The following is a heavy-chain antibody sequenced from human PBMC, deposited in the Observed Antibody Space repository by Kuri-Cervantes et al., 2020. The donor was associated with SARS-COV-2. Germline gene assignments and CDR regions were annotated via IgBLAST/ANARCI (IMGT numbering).Heavy chain of an antibody. CDR3: AREVPTCSGGSCYSGHFDY. V-gene: IGHV1-69*13. CDR2: IIPIFGTA. D-gene: IGHD2-15*01. CDR1: GYTFTGYY. J-gene: IGHJ4*02. Sequence: SVKVSCKASGYTFTGYYMHWVRQAPGQGLEWMGGIIPIFGTANYAQKFQGRVTITADESTSTAYMELSSLRSEDTAVYYCAREVPTCSGGSCYSGHFDYWGQGTLVTVSS.